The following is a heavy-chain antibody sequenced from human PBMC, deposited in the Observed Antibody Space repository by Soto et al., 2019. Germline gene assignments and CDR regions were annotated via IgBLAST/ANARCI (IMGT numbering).Heavy chain of an antibody. CDR3: AKGSQLLSLAPLDY. CDR1: GFTFSSYA. D-gene: IGHD3-10*01. CDR2: ISGSGGST. J-gene: IGHJ4*02. Sequence: GGSLRLSCAASGFTFSSYAMSWVRQAPGKGLEWVSAISGSGGSTYYADSVKGRFTISRDNSKNTLYLQMNSLRAEDTAVYYCAKGSQLLSLAPLDYWGQGTLVTVSS. V-gene: IGHV3-23*01.